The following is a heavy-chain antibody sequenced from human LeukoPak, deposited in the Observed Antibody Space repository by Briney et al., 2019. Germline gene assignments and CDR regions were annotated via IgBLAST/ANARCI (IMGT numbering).Heavy chain of an antibody. CDR3: AKELVASVGMGGHLYNWFDP. V-gene: IGHV3-30*18. CDR1: GFMFSSYG. Sequence: GGSLRLSCAASGFMFSSYGMHWVRQAPGKGLEWVAVRSHEESNKFYADSVRGRFTISRDNAKNTLYLQMDGLRAEDTAMYYCAKELVASVGMGGHLYNWFDPWGQGTLVTVSS. J-gene: IGHJ5*02. CDR2: RSHEESNK. D-gene: IGHD6-13*01.